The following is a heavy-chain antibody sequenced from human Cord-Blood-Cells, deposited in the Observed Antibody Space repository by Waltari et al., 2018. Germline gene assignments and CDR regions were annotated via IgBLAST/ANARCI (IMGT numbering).Heavy chain of an antibody. J-gene: IGHJ6*03. CDR1: GDSVSSNSAA. CDR3: ARDFYCSSTSCASVYYYMDV. V-gene: IGHV6-1*01. D-gene: IGHD2-2*01. Sequence: QVQLQQSGPGLVKPSQTLSLTCAISGDSVSSNSAAWNWIRQSPSRGLEWLGRTYYRSKWYNDYAVSVKSRITIHPDTSKNQFSLQLNSVTPEDTAVYYCARDFYCSSTSCASVYYYMDVWGKGTTVTVSS. CDR2: TYYRSKWYN.